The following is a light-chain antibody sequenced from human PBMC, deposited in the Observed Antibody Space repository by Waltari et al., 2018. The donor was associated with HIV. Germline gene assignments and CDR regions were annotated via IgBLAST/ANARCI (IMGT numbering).Light chain of an antibody. CDR1: PRDLTSLHF. CDR2: EVS. V-gene: IGLV2-14*01. J-gene: IGLJ3*02. CDR3: SSYSPRGFVM. Sequence: HSVLTQPASVSGSPGQSITISCSGPPRDLTSLHFVSWYQQSPGSAPKLIICEVSSRPSGISDRFSGSKSGDTASLTISALRTEDEADYFCSSYSPRGFVMFGGGTKVTVL.